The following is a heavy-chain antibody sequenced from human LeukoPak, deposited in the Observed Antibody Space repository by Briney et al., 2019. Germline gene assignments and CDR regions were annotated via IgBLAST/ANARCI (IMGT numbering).Heavy chain of an antibody. V-gene: IGHV4-61*02. CDR1: GGSISSGSYY. D-gene: IGHD3-22*01. J-gene: IGHJ3*02. CDR2: IYTSGST. Sequence: SETLSLTCTVSGGSISSGSYYWSWSRQPAGKGLEWIGRIYTSGSTNYNPSLKSRVTISVDTSKNQFSLKLSSVTAADAAVYYCARDGTYYYDRSGPPTNFDIWGQGTMVTVSS. CDR3: ARDGTYYYDRSGPPTNFDI.